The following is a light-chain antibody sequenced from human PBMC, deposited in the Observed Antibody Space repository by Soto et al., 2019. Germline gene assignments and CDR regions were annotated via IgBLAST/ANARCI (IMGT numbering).Light chain of an antibody. CDR1: SSDVGGYNS. CDR2: DVS. J-gene: IGLJ2*01. CDR3: NSYTSSSSL. Sequence: QSALTQPASVSGSPGQSITISCTGTSSDVGGYNSVSWHQQHPGKAPKLIIYDVSNRPSGVSNRFSGSKSGNTASLTISGLQAEDEADYYCNSYTSSSSLFGGGTKLTVL. V-gene: IGLV2-14*01.